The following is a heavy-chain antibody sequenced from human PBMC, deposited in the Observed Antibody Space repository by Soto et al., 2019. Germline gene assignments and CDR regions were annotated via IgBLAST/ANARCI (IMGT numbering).Heavy chain of an antibody. V-gene: IGHV4-59*08. CDR2: IYYSGST. D-gene: IGHD1-7*01. CDR1: GGSISSYY. J-gene: IGHJ4*02. Sequence: SETLSLTCTVSGGSISSYYWSWIRQPPGKGLEWIGYIYYSGSTNYNPSLKSRVTISVDTSKNQFSLKLSSVTAADTAVYYCARQDDGNSATFHSWGQGPLATVPS. CDR3: ARQDDGNSATFHS.